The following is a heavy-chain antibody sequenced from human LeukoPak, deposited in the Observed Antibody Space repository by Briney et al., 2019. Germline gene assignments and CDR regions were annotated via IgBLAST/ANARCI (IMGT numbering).Heavy chain of an antibody. CDR3: ARDMLLSARGAFDI. CDR2: ISAYNGNT. CDR1: GYTFTSYG. D-gene: IGHD2-8*01. J-gene: IGHJ3*02. Sequence: ASVKVSCKPSGYTFTSYGISWVRQAPGQGLQWMGWISAYNGNTNYAQQLQGRVTITTDTSTSTAYMELSSLRSEDTAVYYCARDMLLSARGAFDIWGQGTMVTVSS. V-gene: IGHV1-18*01.